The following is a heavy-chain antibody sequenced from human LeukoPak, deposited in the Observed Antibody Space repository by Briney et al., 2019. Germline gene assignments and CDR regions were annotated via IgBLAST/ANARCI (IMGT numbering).Heavy chain of an antibody. Sequence: GASVKVSCKASGYTFTSYGISWVRQAPGQGLEWMGWISAYNGNTNYAQKLQGRVTMTTDTSTSTAYMELRSLRSDDTAVYYCARSQFGGVIVIHNAFDIWGQGTMVTVSS. CDR3: ARSQFGGVIVIHNAFDI. D-gene: IGHD3-16*02. CDR1: GYTFTSYG. CDR2: ISAYNGNT. J-gene: IGHJ3*02. V-gene: IGHV1-18*01.